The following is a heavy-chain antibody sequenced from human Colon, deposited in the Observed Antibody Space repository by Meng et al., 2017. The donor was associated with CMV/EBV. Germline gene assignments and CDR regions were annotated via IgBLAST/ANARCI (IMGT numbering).Heavy chain of an antibody. CDR2: ISGSGDHT. D-gene: IGHD2-15*01. J-gene: IGHJ4*02. CDR3: AKDRRIVDRQGFDY. CDR1: GFTFSNYA. V-gene: IGHV3-23*01. Sequence: GGSLRLSCTASGFTFSNYAMSWVRQAPGKGLEWVSGISGSGDHTYYADSVKGRFTISRDNSKNKVFLQMSSLRAEDTASDYCAKDRRIVDRQGFDYWGQGTLVTVSS.